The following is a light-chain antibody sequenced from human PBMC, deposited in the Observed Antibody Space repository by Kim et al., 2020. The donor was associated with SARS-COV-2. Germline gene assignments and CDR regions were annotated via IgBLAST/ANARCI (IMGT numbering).Light chain of an antibody. CDR1: SSNIGSNI. V-gene: IGLV1-44*01. CDR3: ASWDDSLNGMV. CDR2: TNT. J-gene: IGLJ3*02. Sequence: QSVLTQPPSVSGPPGQWVTISCSGSSSNIGSNIVNWFQQLPGTAPQLLIYTNTKRPSGVPDRFSGSKSGTSASLAISGLQSEDEADYFCASWDDSLNGMVVGGGTQLTVL.